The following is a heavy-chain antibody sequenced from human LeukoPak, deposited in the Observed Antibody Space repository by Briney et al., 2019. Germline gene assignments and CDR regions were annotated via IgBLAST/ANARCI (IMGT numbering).Heavy chain of an antibody. J-gene: IGHJ4*02. Sequence: GGSLRLSCAASGFTFSSYWMHWVRQAPGKGLEWVSAISGSGGSTYYADSVKGRFTISRDNSKNTLYLQMNSLRAEDTAVYYCANPLVGATDYWGQGTLVTVSS. CDR2: ISGSGGST. V-gene: IGHV3-23*01. D-gene: IGHD1-26*01. CDR3: ANPLVGATDY. CDR1: GFTFSSYW.